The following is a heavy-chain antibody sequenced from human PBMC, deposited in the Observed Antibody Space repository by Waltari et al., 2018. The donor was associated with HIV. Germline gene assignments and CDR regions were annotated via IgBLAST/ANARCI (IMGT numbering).Heavy chain of an antibody. D-gene: IGHD3-10*01. CDR2: MNPNSGNS. CDR1: GYTFSNYD. Sequence: QAQLVQSGAEVKRPGASVKVSCKASGYTFSNYDFNWVRQATGQGLEWMGWMNPNSGNSGVVQKFQGRVTMTRDTSIRTAHMELSSLGSEDTAVYYCARGGEMGAPYVGMDVWGQGTTVTVSS. J-gene: IGHJ6*02. V-gene: IGHV1-8*01. CDR3: ARGGEMGAPYVGMDV.